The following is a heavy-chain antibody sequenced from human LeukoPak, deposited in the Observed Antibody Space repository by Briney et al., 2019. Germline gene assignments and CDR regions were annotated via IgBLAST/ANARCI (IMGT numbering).Heavy chain of an antibody. V-gene: IGHV4-61*02. D-gene: IGHD1-1*01. Sequence: SETLSLTCTVSGGSISSGSYYWSWIRQPAGKGLEWIGRIYTSGSTNYNPSLKSRVTISVDTSKNQFSLKLSSVTAAGTAVYYCARTNAGYYYYYMDVWGKGTTVTISS. CDR3: ARTNAGYYYYYMDV. J-gene: IGHJ6*03. CDR2: IYTSGST. CDR1: GGSISSGSYY.